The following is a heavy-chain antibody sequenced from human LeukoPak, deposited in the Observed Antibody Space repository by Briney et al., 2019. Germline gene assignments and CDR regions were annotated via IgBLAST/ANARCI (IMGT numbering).Heavy chain of an antibody. D-gene: IGHD3-3*01. Sequence: SETLSLTCADYGGSFSGYYWSRIRQPPGKGLEWIGEINHSGSTNYNPSLKSRVTISVDTSKNQFSLKLSSVTAADTAVYYCARHMTTIWSGWFDPWGQGTMVTVSS. J-gene: IGHJ3*01. CDR2: INHSGST. CDR3: ARHMTTIWSGWFDP. CDR1: GGSFSGYY. V-gene: IGHV4-34*01.